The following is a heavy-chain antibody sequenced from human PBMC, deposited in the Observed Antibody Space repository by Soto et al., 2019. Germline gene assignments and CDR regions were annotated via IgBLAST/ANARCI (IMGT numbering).Heavy chain of an antibody. D-gene: IGHD3-10*01. CDR2: SNPNSGGT. CDR1: GYTFTGYY. CDR3: ARGEGGPRRGSIDY. J-gene: IGHJ4*02. V-gene: IGHV1-2*04. Sequence: QVQLVQSGAEVKKPGASVKVSCKASGYTFTGYYMHWVRQAPGQGLEWMGWSNPNSGGTNYAQKLQGWVTMTRHTSISTAYMALSRLRSDDTAVYYCARGEGGPRRGSIDYWGPGNLVTVSS.